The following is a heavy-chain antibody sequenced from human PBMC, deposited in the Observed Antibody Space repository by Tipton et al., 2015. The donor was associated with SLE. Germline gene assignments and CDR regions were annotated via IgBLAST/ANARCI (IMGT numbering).Heavy chain of an antibody. CDR3: AREVDGTVKAFDI. Sequence: QSGPEVKKPGSSVKVSCKASGGTFSSYAISWVRQSPGQGLEWMGRIIPIFGTANYAQKFQGRVTITADESTSTAYMELSSLRSEDTAVYYCAREVDGTVKAFDIWGQGTMVTVSS. CDR1: GGTFSSYA. D-gene: IGHD4-17*01. V-gene: IGHV1-69*15. J-gene: IGHJ3*02. CDR2: IIPIFGTA.